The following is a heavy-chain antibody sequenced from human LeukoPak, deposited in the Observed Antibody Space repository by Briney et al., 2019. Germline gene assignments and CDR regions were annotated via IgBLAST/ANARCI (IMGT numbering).Heavy chain of an antibody. J-gene: IGHJ6*03. CDR2: IYGGGST. V-gene: IGHV3-53*01. Sequence: GGSLRLSCAASGFTVSRNYMSWVRQAPGKGLEWVSVIYGGGSTSYADSVKGRFIISRDNSKNTLYLQMSSLRADDTAVYYCARDRSDGNYYMVVWGKGTTVIVSS. CDR1: GFTVSRNY. D-gene: IGHD5-24*01. CDR3: ARDRSDGNYYMVV.